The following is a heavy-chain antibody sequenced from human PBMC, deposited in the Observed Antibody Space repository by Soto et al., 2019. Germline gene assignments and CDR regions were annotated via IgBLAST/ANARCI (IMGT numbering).Heavy chain of an antibody. V-gene: IGHV4-39*01. CDR1: GGSISTNGDF. J-gene: IGHJ5*02. Sequence: PSETLSLTCTVSGGSISTNGDFWAWIRQPPGKGLEWIGTIYYGGSAYYNPSLKRRVTMSVATSKNQFSLKVNSLIAADTALYYCARATSTNWFDPWGQGTLVTVSS. CDR2: IYYGGSA. CDR3: ARATSTNWFDP.